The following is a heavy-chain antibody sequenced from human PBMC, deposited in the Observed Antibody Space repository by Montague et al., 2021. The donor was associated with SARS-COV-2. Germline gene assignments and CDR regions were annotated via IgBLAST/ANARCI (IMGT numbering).Heavy chain of an antibody. Sequence: SLRLSCAASGFTFSSYWMHWVRQAPGKGLVWVSRSNSDGSSTSYXXSLKGRFTISRDNAKNTLYLQMNSLRAEDTAVYYCARVYYDFWSGSTANWYYGMDVWGQGTTVTVSS. D-gene: IGHD3-3*01. CDR2: SNSDGSST. V-gene: IGHV3-74*01. CDR1: GFTFSSYW. J-gene: IGHJ6*02. CDR3: ARVYYDFWSGSTANWYYGMDV.